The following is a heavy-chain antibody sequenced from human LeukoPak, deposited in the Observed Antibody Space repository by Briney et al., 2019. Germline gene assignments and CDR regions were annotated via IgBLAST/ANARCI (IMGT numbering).Heavy chain of an antibody. CDR1: GFTFSSYE. Sequence: QPGGSLRLSCAASGFTFSSYEMNWVRQAPGKGLEWVSYISSTGSSIYYADSVKGRFTISRDNAKNSLLLQVHSLRDDDTAVYYCARGGDAYNPFDYWGQGILVTVSS. D-gene: IGHD5-24*01. CDR3: ARGGDAYNPFDY. V-gene: IGHV3-48*03. J-gene: IGHJ4*02. CDR2: ISSTGSSI.